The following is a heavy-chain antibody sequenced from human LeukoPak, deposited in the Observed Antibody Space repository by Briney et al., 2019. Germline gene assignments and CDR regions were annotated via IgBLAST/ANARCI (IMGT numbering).Heavy chain of an antibody. V-gene: IGHV3-23*01. Sequence: GGSLRLSCAASGFTFSSYGMSWVRQAPGKGLEWVSAISGSGGSTYYADSVKGRFTISRGNSKNTLYLQMNSLRAEDTAVYYCAKGAPSDLWFGALLTPFDYWGQGTLVTVSS. CDR2: ISGSGGST. CDR3: AKGAPSDLWFGALLTPFDY. CDR1: GFTFSSYG. J-gene: IGHJ4*02. D-gene: IGHD3-10*01.